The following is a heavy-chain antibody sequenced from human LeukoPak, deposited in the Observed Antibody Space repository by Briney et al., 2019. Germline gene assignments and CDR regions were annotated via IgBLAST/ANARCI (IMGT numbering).Heavy chain of an antibody. Sequence: PGRSLRLSCAASGFAFSTFGMEWVRQAPGKGLEWVAVISYDGSNKYYADSVKGRFTISRDNSKNTLYLQMNSLRAEDTAVYYCAKDSGGEWGQGTLVTVSS. V-gene: IGHV3-30*18. CDR2: ISYDGSNK. D-gene: IGHD3-10*01. CDR1: GFAFSTFG. CDR3: AKDSGGE. J-gene: IGHJ4*02.